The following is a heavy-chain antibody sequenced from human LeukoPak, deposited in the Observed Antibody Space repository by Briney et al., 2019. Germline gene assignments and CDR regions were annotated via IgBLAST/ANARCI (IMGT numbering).Heavy chain of an antibody. J-gene: IGHJ4*02. CDR1: GFPFSSYW. Sequence: GSLRPSCAASGFPFSSYWMSWVRQAPGKGLEWVANIRHDGSETYYVDSLRGRFTISRDNAKNLVYLQMSSLRAEDTAIYYCARDETYDYESNGYLDFWGQGTVVTVPS. V-gene: IGHV3-7*01. D-gene: IGHD3-22*01. CDR3: ARDETYDYESNGYLDF. CDR2: IRHDGSET.